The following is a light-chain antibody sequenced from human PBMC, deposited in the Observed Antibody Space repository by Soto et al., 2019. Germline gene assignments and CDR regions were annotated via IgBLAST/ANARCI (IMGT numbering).Light chain of an antibody. Sequence: VVTEAPCTLSLSPGERATLSFRASQSVSNTYLAWYQQKPGQAPRLLIYGASSRATGIPDRFSGGGSETESTLTISRLPSEDFTFYYRHQYHTRPWTFGQGTKVDIK. V-gene: IGKV3-20*01. CDR3: HQYHTRPWT. CDR2: GAS. J-gene: IGKJ1*01. CDR1: QSVSNTY.